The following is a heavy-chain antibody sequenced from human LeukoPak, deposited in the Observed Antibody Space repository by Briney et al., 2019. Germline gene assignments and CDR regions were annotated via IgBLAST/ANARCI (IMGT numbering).Heavy chain of an antibody. J-gene: IGHJ4*02. D-gene: IGHD2-21*02. V-gene: IGHV1-18*01. CDR1: GYTFSNYG. CDR2: ISTHNGNT. Sequence: ASVKVSCKASGYTFSNYGINWVRQAPGQGLECMGWISTHNGNTNYAQNLHGRVTMTTDTSTSTVYMELRSLRSDDTAVYYCARGRGPYCGGDCPLDYWGQGTLVTVSS. CDR3: ARGRGPYCGGDCPLDY.